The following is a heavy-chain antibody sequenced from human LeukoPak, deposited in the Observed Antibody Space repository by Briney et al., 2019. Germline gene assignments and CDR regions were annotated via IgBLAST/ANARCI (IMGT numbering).Heavy chain of an antibody. CDR1: GGSFSGYY. Sequence: PSETLSLTCAVYGGSFSGYYWSWIRQPPGKGLEWIGEINHSGSTNYNPSLKSRVTISVDTSKNQFSLKLSSVTAADTAVYYCARPIPSLRYYYYYMDVWGKGTTVTISS. CDR3: ARPIPSLRYYYYYMDV. CDR2: INHSGST. D-gene: IGHD3-16*01. V-gene: IGHV4-34*01. J-gene: IGHJ6*03.